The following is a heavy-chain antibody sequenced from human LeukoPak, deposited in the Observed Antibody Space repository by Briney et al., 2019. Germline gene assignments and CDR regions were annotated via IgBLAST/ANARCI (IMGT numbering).Heavy chain of an antibody. CDR3: AREVIVVVPAAIRKNRHNWFDP. J-gene: IGHJ5*02. CDR2: IYYSGST. CDR1: GGSISSYY. V-gene: IGHV4-59*01. Sequence: SETLSLTCTVSGGSISSYYWSWIRQPPGKGLEWIGYIYYSGSTNYNPSLKSRVIISVDTSKSQFSLKLSSVTAADTAVYYCAREVIVVVPAAIRKNRHNWFDPWGQGTLVTVSS. D-gene: IGHD2-2*01.